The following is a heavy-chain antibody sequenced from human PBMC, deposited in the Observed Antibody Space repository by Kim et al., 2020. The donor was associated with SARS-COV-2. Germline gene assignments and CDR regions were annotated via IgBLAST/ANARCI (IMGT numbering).Heavy chain of an antibody. J-gene: IGHJ6*02. Sequence: GESLKISCKGSGYSFTSYWIGWVRQMPGKGLEWVGIIYPGDSDTRYSPSFQGQVTISADKSISTAYLQWSSLKASDTAMYYCARLRYSSSWYQPYYYYGMDVWGQGTTVTVSS. CDR2: IYPGDSDT. V-gene: IGHV5-51*01. CDR3: ARLRYSSSWYQPYYYYGMDV. CDR1: GYSFTSYW. D-gene: IGHD6-13*01.